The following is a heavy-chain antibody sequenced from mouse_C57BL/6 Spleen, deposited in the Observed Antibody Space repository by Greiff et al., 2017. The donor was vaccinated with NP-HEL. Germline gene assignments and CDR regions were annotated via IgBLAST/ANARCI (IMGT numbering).Heavy chain of an antibody. CDR2: SRNKANDYTT. Sequence: EVQLVESGGGLVQSGRSLRLSCATSGFTFSDFYMEWVRQAPGKGLEWIAASRNKANDYTTEYSASVKGRFIVSRDTSQSILYLQMNALRAEDTAIYYCARDADYYGTWYFDVWGTGTTVTVSS. CDR3: ARDADYYGTWYFDV. D-gene: IGHD1-1*01. J-gene: IGHJ1*03. V-gene: IGHV7-1*01. CDR1: GFTFSDFY.